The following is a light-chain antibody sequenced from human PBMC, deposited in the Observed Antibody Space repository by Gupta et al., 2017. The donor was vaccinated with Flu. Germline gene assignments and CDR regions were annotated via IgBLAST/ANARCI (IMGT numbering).Light chain of an antibody. J-gene: IGKJ3*01. V-gene: IGKV1-16*01. CDR2: ATS. CDR3: QQYKSHPPT. Sequence: GDRVTITCRASQDSNIFLAWFQQKPGKTPKSLIYATSHLESGVPSRFSGSGSGSTFTLTISSLQPEDFATYYCQQYKSHPPTFGPGTKVDV. CDR1: QDSNIF.